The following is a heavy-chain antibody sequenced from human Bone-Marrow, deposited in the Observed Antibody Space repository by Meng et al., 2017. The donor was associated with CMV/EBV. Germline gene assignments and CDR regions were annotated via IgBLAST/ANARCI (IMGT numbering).Heavy chain of an antibody. CDR3: TVGFLEWLVTDGFDI. D-gene: IGHD3-3*01. V-gene: IGHV3-30*09. CDR2: ISYDGSNK. Sequence: SGLSFSTYVMHWVRQAPGKGLEWVALISYDGSNKYYADSVKGRFAISRDNSKNTLYLQMNSLRAEDTAVYYCTVGFLEWLVTDGFDIWGQGTMVTVSS. J-gene: IGHJ3*02. CDR1: GLSFSTYV.